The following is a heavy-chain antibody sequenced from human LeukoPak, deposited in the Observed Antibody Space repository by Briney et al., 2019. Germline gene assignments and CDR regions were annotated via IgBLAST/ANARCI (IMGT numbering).Heavy chain of an antibody. CDR2: INHSGST. CDR1: GGSFSGYY. V-gene: IGHV4-34*01. CDR3: VRDSPYYAYKKYFDY. J-gene: IGHJ4*02. D-gene: IGHD3-10*01. Sequence: SETLSLTCAVYGGSFSGYYWSWIRQPPGKGLEWIGEINHSGSTNYNPSLKSRVTISVDTSKNQFSLKLSSVTAADTAVYYCVRDSPYYAYKKYFDYWGQGTLVTVSS.